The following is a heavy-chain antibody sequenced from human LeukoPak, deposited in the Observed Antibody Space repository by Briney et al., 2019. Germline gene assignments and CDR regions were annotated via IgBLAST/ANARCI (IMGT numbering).Heavy chain of an antibody. CDR2: ISRSSSTI. CDR3: ARDPYSSSSFDY. V-gene: IGHV3-48*01. CDR1: GFTFSSYS. J-gene: IGHJ4*02. D-gene: IGHD6-6*01. Sequence: GGSLRLSCAASGFTFSSYSMNWVRQAPGKGLEWVSYISRSSSTIYYADSVKGRFTVSRDNAKNSVYLQMNSLRAEDTAVYYCARDPYSSSSFDYWGQGTLVTVSS.